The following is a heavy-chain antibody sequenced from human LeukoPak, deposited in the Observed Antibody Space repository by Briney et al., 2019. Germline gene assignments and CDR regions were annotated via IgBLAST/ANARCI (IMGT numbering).Heavy chain of an antibody. J-gene: IGHJ4*02. Sequence: ASVKVSSKASGGTFSSYAISWERQAPGQGLEWMGWISAYNGNTNYAQKLQGRVTMTTDTSTSTAYMELRSLRSDDTAVYYCARDQEAGVGATAFDYWGQGTLVTVSS. V-gene: IGHV1-18*01. CDR2: ISAYNGNT. D-gene: IGHD1-26*01. CDR3: ARDQEAGVGATAFDY. CDR1: GGTFSSYA.